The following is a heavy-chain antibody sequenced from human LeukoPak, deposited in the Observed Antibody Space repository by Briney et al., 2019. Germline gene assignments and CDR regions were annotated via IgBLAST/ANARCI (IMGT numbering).Heavy chain of an antibody. J-gene: IGHJ6*02. V-gene: IGHV1-69*06. CDR2: IIPIFGTT. Sequence: GASVKVSCKASGGTFNRYSFDWVRQAPGQGLEWMGGIIPIFGTTNYAQKFQGRVTMTEDTSTDTAYMELSSLRSEDTAVYYCATVPRRGSVFGYYYYYGMDVWGQGTTVTVSS. CDR3: ATVPRRGSVFGYYYYYGMDV. D-gene: IGHD5/OR15-5a*01. CDR1: GGTFNRYS.